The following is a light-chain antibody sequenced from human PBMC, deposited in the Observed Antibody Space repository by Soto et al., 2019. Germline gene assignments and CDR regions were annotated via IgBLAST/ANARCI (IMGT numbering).Light chain of an antibody. CDR1: QDIGNF. CDR3: QQYGSLPIT. CDR2: DAS. J-gene: IGKJ5*01. Sequence: DIQMTQSASSLSASVGDRVTISCQASQDIGNFLNWYQQKPGKAPYLLIYDASNLDTGVSSRFSGRGSGRQFSITITSLQPDDVATYFCQQYGSLPITFGQGTRLEIK. V-gene: IGKV1-33*01.